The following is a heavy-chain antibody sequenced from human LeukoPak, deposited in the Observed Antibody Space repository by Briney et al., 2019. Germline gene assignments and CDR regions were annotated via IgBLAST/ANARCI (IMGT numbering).Heavy chain of an antibody. CDR3: ARILGGIDY. V-gene: IGHV3-53*01. Sequence: GGSLRLSCAASGFTFSSYAMSWVRQAPGKGLEWVSVIYSGGSTYYADSVKGRFTISRDNSKNTLYLQMNSLRADDTAVYYCARILGGIDYWGQGTLVTVSS. CDR2: IYSGGST. J-gene: IGHJ4*02. CDR1: GFTFSSYA. D-gene: IGHD3-10*01.